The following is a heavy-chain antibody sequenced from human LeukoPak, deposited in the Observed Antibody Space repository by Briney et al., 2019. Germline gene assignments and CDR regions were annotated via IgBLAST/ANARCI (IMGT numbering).Heavy chain of an antibody. CDR1: GFTFSNYR. CDR2: TSSTTTTI. D-gene: IGHD3-22*01. V-gene: IGHV3-48*02. J-gene: IGHJ4*02. Sequence: GGSLRLSCAASGFTFSNYRMSWVRQAPGRGLECISYTSSTTTTIYYADSVKGRFTISRDNAKNSLYLQMNSLRDEDTAVYYCARVSWLQPGSFDYWGQGTLVTVSS. CDR3: ARVSWLQPGSFDY.